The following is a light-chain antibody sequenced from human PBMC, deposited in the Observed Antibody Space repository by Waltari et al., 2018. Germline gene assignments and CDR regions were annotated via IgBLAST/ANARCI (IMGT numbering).Light chain of an antibody. V-gene: IGKV1-9*01. CDR2: AAS. CDR1: QGISSY. J-gene: IGKJ4*01. CDR3: QQLNSYPLT. Sequence: IQLTQSPSPLSASVGDRVTITCRASQGISSYLAWYQQKPGKAPKLLIYAASTLQSGVPSRFSGSGSVTDFTLTISSLQPEDFATYYCQQLNSYPLTFDGGTKVEIK.